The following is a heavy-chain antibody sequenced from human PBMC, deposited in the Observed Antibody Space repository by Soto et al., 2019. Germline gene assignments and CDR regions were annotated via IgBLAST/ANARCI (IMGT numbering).Heavy chain of an antibody. CDR1: GYTFTSYG. V-gene: IGHV1-18*01. J-gene: IGHJ4*02. CDR2: ISAYNGNT. CDR3: AREGDYDDSSGYYLPFDY. D-gene: IGHD3-22*01. Sequence: QVQLVQSGAEVKKPGASVKVSCKASGYTFTSYGISWVRQAPGQGLEWMGWISAYNGNTNYAQKLQGRVTMTTDTSTSTAYMELRSPRSDDTAVYYCAREGDYDDSSGYYLPFDYWGQGTLVTVSS.